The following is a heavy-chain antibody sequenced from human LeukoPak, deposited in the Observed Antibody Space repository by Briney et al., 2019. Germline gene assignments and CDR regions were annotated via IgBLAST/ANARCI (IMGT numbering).Heavy chain of an antibody. CDR2: ISVYNGNT. D-gene: IGHD5-12*01. V-gene: IGHV1-18*01. Sequence: ASVKVSCKASGYTFINYGITWVRQAPGQGLEWMGWISVYNGNTNYAQKLQGRVTMTTDTSTSTAYMELRSLRSDDTAVYYCARAGSNDYSGDYWGQGTLVTVSS. CDR3: ARAGSNDYSGDY. CDR1: GYTFINYG. J-gene: IGHJ4*02.